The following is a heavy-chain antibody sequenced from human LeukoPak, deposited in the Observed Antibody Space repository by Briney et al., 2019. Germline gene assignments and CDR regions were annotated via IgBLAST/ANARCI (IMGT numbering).Heavy chain of an antibody. J-gene: IGHJ4*02. V-gene: IGHV3-74*01. CDR1: GFTFSNDW. Sequence: GGSLRLSCAASGFTFSNDWMHWVRQPPGKGLVWVSRINGDGSSTTYADSVKGRFTTSRDNAKNTLYLQMNSLRAEDTAVYYCAGLGYCTSTNCYIDYWGQGTVVTVSS. CDR3: AGLGYCTSTNCYIDY. D-gene: IGHD2-2*02. CDR2: INGDGSST.